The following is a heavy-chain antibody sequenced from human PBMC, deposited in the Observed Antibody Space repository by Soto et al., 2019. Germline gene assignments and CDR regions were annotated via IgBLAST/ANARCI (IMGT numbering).Heavy chain of an antibody. CDR3: ARDPMSMVRGVRTGGMDV. J-gene: IGHJ6*02. D-gene: IGHD3-10*01. CDR2: INPNSGGT. CDR1: GYTFTGYY. Sequence: ASVKVSCKASGYTFTGYYMHWVRQAPGQGLEWMGWINPNSGGTNYAQKFQGWVTMTRDTSISTAYMELSRLRSDDTAVYYCARDPMSMVRGVRTGGMDVWGQGTTVTVSS. V-gene: IGHV1-2*04.